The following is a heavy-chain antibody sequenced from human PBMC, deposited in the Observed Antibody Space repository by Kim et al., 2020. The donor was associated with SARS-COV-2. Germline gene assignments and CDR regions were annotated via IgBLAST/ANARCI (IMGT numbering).Heavy chain of an antibody. V-gene: IGHV4-4*09. D-gene: IGHD3-10*01. Sequence: PSRKGRVAISVDTSKNQFPLKLSSVTAADTAVYYCARNYGYGSGSFYSYWGQGILVTVSS. CDR3: ARNYGYGSGSFYSY. J-gene: IGHJ4*02.